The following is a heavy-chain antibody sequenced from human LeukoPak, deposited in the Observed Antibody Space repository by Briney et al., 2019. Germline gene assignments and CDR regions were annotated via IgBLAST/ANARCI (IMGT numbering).Heavy chain of an antibody. CDR1: GDSISSDY. J-gene: IGHJ5*02. Sequence: SVTLSLTCTVSGDSISSDYWSWIRQPPEKGLEWIGYVYYSGSTNYNPSLKSRVTISVDRSKNQFSLKLSSVSAADTAVYWCARGPIGTADGWDWFDPWGQGTLVTVSS. CDR2: VYYSGST. CDR3: ARGPIGTADGWDWFDP. V-gene: IGHV4-59*01. D-gene: IGHD6-13*01.